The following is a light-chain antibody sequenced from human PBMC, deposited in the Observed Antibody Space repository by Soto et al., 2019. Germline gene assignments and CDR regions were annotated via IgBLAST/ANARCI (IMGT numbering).Light chain of an antibody. V-gene: IGKV3-11*01. J-gene: IGKJ5*01. Sequence: EIVLTQSPGTLSLSPGQRATLSCRASQSVSNNYLAWYQQKPGQAPRLLIYDASNRATGIPARFSGSGSGTDFTLIISSLEPEDFAVYYCQQYRKWPPITFGQGTRLEIK. CDR1: QSVSNNY. CDR2: DAS. CDR3: QQYRKWPPIT.